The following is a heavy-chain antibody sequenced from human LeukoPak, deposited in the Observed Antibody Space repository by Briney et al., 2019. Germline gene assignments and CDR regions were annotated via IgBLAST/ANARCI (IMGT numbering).Heavy chain of an antibody. Sequence: PSETLPLTCTVSGGSISSSSYYWGWIRQPPGKGLEWIGSIYYSGSTYYNPSLKSRVTISVDTSKNQFSLKLSSVTAADTAVYYCARDTLGVEERAFDIWGQGTMVTVSS. J-gene: IGHJ3*02. D-gene: IGHD1-26*01. CDR1: GGSISSSSYY. CDR2: IYYSGST. V-gene: IGHV4-39*07. CDR3: ARDTLGVEERAFDI.